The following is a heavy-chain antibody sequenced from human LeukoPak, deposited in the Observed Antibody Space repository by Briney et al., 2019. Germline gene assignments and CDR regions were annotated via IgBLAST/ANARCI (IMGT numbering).Heavy chain of an antibody. CDR1: GFTFSSYA. D-gene: IGHD3-16*01. Sequence: GRSLRLSCAASGFTFSSYAMHWVRQAPGKGLEWVAVISYDGSNEYYADSVKGRFTISRDNSKNTLYLQMNSLRAEDTAVYYCARDGGDWGQGTLVTVSS. V-gene: IGHV3-30-3*01. CDR2: ISYDGSNE. J-gene: IGHJ4*02. CDR3: ARDGGD.